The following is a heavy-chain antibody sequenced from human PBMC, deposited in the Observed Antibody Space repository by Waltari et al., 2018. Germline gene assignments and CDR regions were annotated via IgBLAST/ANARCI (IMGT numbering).Heavy chain of an antibody. CDR3: TRDYGDGGGY. CDR2: IRSKAYGGTT. V-gene: IGHV3-49*03. Sequence: EVQLVESGGGLVQPGRSLRLSCTASGFTFGAYAMSWFRQAPGKGLEWVGFIRSKAYGGTTEYAASVKGRFTISRDDSKSIAYLQMNSLKTEDTAVYYCTRDYGDGGGYWGQGTLVTISS. J-gene: IGHJ4*02. CDR1: GFTFGAYA. D-gene: IGHD4-17*01.